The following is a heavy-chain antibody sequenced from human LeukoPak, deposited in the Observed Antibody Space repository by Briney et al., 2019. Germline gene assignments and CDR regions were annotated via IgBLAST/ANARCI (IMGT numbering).Heavy chain of an antibody. V-gene: IGHV3-23*01. D-gene: IGHD2-15*01. CDR3: AKGGISCSGGSCYRYYFDY. Sequence: GGSLRLSCAASGFTFSSYAMSWVPEAPGKGLGWVSAFIVRGGSTYYADSVKGRFTISRDNSKNTLYLQMNSLRAEDTAVYYCAKGGISCSGGSCYRYYFDYWGQGTLVTVSS. CDR1: GFTFSSYA. CDR2: FIVRGGST. J-gene: IGHJ4*02.